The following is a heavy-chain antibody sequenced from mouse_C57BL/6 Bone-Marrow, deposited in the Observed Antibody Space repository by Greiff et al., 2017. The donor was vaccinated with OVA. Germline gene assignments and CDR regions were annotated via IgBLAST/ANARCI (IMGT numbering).Heavy chain of an antibody. CDR3: ARGSYYRIDWFDY. CDR2: ILPGSGSS. Sequence: VKLQESGAELMKPGASVKLSCKATGYTFTGYWIEWVKQRPGHGLEWIGEILPGSGSSNYNEKFKSKATLTVDTSSSTAYRQLSSLTSEDSAVYYWARGSYYRIDWFDYWGQGTALTVSS. CDR1: GYTFTGYW. V-gene: IGHV1-9*01. J-gene: IGHJ2*01. D-gene: IGHD2-14*01.